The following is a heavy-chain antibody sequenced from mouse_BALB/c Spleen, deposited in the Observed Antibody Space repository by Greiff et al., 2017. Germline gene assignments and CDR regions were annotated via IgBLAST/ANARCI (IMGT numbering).Heavy chain of an antibody. V-gene: IGHV5-6*01. CDR3: AREYGYLFAY. CDR1: GFTFSSYG. CDR2: ISSGGSYT. J-gene: IGHJ3*01. D-gene: IGHD2-2*01. Sequence: EVKLMESGGDLVKPGGSLKLSCAASGFTFSSYGMSWVRQTPDKRLEWVATISSGGSYTYYPDSVKGRFTISRDNAKNTLYLQMSSLKSEDTAMYYCAREYGYLFAYWGQGTLVTVSA.